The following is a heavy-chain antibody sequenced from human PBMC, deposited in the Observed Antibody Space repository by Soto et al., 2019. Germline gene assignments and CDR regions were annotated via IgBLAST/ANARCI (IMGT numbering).Heavy chain of an antibody. CDR3: AREYTACPLSYGLDV. D-gene: IGHD2-2*02. V-gene: IGHV3-23*01. CDR2: ISGTGGTT. CDR1: VFTFSSYG. J-gene: IGHJ6*02. Sequence: GRSLRLSCAASVFTFSSYGMSWVRQSPGEGLEWVSSISGTGGTTNYADSVKGRFSISRDNAKNSVSLQMNSLRAEDTAVYYCAREYTACPLSYGLDVWGQGTAVTVSS.